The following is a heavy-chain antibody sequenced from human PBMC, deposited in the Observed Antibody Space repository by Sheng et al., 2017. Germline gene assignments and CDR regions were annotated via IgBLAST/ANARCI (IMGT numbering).Heavy chain of an antibody. CDR3: ARGPYDSSGYYPFGY. J-gene: IGHJ4*02. CDR2: IIPILGIA. D-gene: IGHD3-22*01. Sequence: QVQLVQSGAEVKKPGSSVKVSCKASGGTFSSYAISWVRQAPGQGLEWMGGIIPILGIANYAQKFQGRVTITADKSTSTAYMELSSLRSEDTAVYYCARGPYDSSGYYPFGYWGQGTLVTVSS. CDR1: GGTFSSYA. V-gene: IGHV1-69*04.